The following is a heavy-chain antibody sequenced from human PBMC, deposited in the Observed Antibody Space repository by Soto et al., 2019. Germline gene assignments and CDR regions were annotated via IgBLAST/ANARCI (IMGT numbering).Heavy chain of an antibody. CDR3: ARSPGYCSGGSCYHFDY. Sequence: QVQLQESGPGLVKPSGTLSLTCAVSGGSISSSNWWSWVRQPPGKGLEWIGEIYHSGSTNYNPSLKSRVTRSVEKSKNQSSLKLSAVTAADTAVYYCARSPGYCSGGSCYHFDYWGQGTLVTVSS. D-gene: IGHD2-15*01. J-gene: IGHJ4*02. CDR2: IYHSGST. V-gene: IGHV4-4*02. CDR1: GGSISSSNW.